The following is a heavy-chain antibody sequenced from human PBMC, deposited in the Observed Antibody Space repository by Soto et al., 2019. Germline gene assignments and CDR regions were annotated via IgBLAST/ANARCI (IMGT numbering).Heavy chain of an antibody. CDR1: GYSFTDYY. CDR2: INTKTGGT. J-gene: IGHJ5*02. Sequence: QVHLVQSGAEVKKPGASVKVSCKASGYSFTDYYMHWVRQAPGQGLEWMGWINTKTGGTNYAQRVQGRVTMTGDTSINTAYMELSRLRSDDTDVYYCARVGPTGWFDPWGQGTVVTVSS. V-gene: IGHV1-2*02. CDR3: ARVGPTGWFDP.